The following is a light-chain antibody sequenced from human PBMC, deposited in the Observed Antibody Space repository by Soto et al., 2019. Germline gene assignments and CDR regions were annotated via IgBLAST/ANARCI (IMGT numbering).Light chain of an antibody. V-gene: IGKV3-11*01. CDR1: QSVSSY. Sequence: IVLTQSPATLSLSPAESATLSCRASQSVSSYLAWYQQKPGQAPRLLIYDASTRATGIPARFSGSGSGTDFTLTISSLEPEDFAVYYCQQRSNWPLLYTFGQGTKLEIK. CDR2: DAS. J-gene: IGKJ2*01. CDR3: QQRSNWPLLYT.